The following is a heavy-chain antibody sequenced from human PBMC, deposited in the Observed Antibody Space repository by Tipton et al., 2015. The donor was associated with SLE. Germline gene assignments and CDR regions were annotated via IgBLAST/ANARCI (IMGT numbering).Heavy chain of an antibody. CDR1: GYTFTDYY. CDR2: INPNSGGT. CDR3: ARAQHHLGDFWSGYYRGPPYYYYGLEV. J-gene: IGHJ6*02. V-gene: IGHV1-2*06. Sequence: QSGAEVKKPGASVKVSCKSSGYTFTDYYMHWVRQAPGQGLEWMGRINPNSGGTKYAQKFQGRVTMTRDTSISTAYMELSRLRSDDTAVYYCARAQHHLGDFWSGYYRGPPYYYYGLEVWGQGTTVTVSS. D-gene: IGHD3-3*01.